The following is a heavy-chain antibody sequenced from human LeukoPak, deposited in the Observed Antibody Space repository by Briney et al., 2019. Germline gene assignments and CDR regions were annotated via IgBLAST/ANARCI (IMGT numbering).Heavy chain of an antibody. Sequence: PSETLSLTCTVSGGSISSSSYYWGWLRQPPGKGLEWIGSIYYSGSTYYNPSLKSRVTISVDTSKNQFSLKLSSVTAADTAVYYCARLSIAVIWGQGTLVTVSS. CDR3: ARLSIAVI. J-gene: IGHJ4*02. CDR2: IYYSGST. D-gene: IGHD6-19*01. V-gene: IGHV4-39*01. CDR1: GGSISSSSYY.